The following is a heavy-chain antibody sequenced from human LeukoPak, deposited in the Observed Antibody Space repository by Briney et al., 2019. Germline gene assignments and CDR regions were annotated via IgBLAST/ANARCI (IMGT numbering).Heavy chain of an antibody. CDR1: GGSIGSYY. CDR3: AREVTRGTAMNY. Sequence: SETLSLTCTVSGGSIGSYYWSWIRQPPGKGLEWIGYIYYSGSTNYNPSLKSRVTISVDTSKNQFSLKLSSVTAADTAVYYCAREVTRGTAMNYWGQGTLVTVSS. CDR2: IYYSGST. D-gene: IGHD5-18*01. V-gene: IGHV4-59*01. J-gene: IGHJ4*02.